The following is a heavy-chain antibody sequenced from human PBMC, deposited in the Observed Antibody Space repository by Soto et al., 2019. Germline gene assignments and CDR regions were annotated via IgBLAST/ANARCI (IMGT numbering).Heavy chain of an antibody. CDR2: MNPNSGNT. V-gene: IGHV1-8*01. J-gene: IGHJ3*01. Sequence: ASVKVSCKASGYTFTSYDINWVRQATGQGLEWMGWMNPNSGNTGYAQKFQGRVTMTRNTSISTAYMELSSLRSEDTAVYYCATLKRYCSGGSCYSGHAFDFWGQGTMVTVSS. CDR3: ATLKRYCSGGSCYSGHAFDF. D-gene: IGHD2-15*01. CDR1: GYTFTSYD.